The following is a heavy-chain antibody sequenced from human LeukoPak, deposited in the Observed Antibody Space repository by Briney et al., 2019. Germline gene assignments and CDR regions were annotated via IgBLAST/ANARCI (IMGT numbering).Heavy chain of an antibody. J-gene: IGHJ1*01. CDR3: ARGPRNSSSYQYFQH. D-gene: IGHD6-13*01. CDR2: ISSSSSYI. V-gene: IGHV3-21*01. Sequence: GGSLRLSXAASGFTFSTYSMNWVRQAPGKGLEWVSSISSSSSYIYYADSVKGRFTISRDNAKNSLYLQMNSLRAEDTAVYYCARGPRNSSSYQYFQHWGQGTLVTVSS. CDR1: GFTFSTYS.